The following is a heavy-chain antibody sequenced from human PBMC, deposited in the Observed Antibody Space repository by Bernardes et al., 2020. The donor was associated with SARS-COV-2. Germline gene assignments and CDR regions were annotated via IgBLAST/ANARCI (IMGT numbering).Heavy chain of an antibody. V-gene: IGHV3-15*01. CDR3: TTAYCSGGSCYSGYYYYGMDV. D-gene: IGHD2-15*01. CDR1: GFTFSNAW. CDR2: IKSKTDGGTT. J-gene: IGHJ6*02. Sequence: VGSLIRSCAASGFTFSNAWMSWVRQAPGQGLEWVGRIKSKTDGGTTDYAAPVKGRFTISRDDSKNTLYLQMNSLKTEDTAVYYCTTAYCSGGSCYSGYYYYGMDVWGQGTTVTVSS.